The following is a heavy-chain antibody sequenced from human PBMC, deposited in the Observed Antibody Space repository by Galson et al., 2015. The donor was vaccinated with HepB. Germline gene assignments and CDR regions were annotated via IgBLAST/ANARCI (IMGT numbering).Heavy chain of an antibody. J-gene: IGHJ4*02. CDR2: ISYDGTDI. Sequence: SLRLSCAVSGFTFGHSGMHWVRQAPGKGLEWVAVISYDGTDILYGDSVKGRFTISRDNSKNTLYLQMKSLRAEDTAVYYCAREVRIEVVIDATQERTYYFDYWGQGTLVTVSS. D-gene: IGHD2-15*01. CDR3: AREVRIEVVIDATQERTYYFDY. V-gene: IGHV3-30*04. CDR1: GFTFGHSG.